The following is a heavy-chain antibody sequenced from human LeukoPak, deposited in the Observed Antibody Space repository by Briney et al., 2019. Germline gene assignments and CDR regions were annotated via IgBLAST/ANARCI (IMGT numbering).Heavy chain of an antibody. J-gene: IGHJ4*02. Sequence: SETLSLTCTVSGGSISSYYWSWIRQPPGKGLEWIGEINHSGSTNCNPSLKSRVTISVDTSKNQFSLKLSSVTAADTAVYYCARGPGSLYSYGYGYWGQGTLVTVSS. D-gene: IGHD5-18*01. V-gene: IGHV4-34*01. CDR3: ARGPGSLYSYGYGY. CDR1: GGSISSYY. CDR2: INHSGST.